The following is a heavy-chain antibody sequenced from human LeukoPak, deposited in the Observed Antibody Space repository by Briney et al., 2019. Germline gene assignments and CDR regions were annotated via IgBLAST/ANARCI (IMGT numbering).Heavy chain of an antibody. CDR3: TKGAPYFDD. J-gene: IGHJ4*02. CDR1: GFTFYDYA. V-gene: IGHV3-9*01. CDR2: ITWNSAGI. D-gene: IGHD1-26*01. Sequence: GRSLRLSCAASGFTFYDYALHWVRQAPGKGLEWVSGITWNSAGIGYADSVKGRFTISRDNAKNSLYLQMNSLRPEGTAFYYCTKGAPYFDDCGQGPLVTVSS.